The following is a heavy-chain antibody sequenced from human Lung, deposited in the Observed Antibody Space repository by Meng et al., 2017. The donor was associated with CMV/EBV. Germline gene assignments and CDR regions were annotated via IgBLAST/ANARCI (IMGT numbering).Heavy chain of an antibody. CDR3: AREAAYGSGRSFELDP. J-gene: IGHJ5*02. CDR1: GGSISSYY. D-gene: IGHD3-10*01. Sequence: SETLSLXCPVSGGSISSYYWSWIRQPPGKGLEWIGYIYYSGSTNYNPSLKSRVTISVDTSKNQFSLKLTSVTAADTAVYYCAREAAYGSGRSFELDPWGQGXLVTVSS. CDR2: IYYSGST. V-gene: IGHV4-59*01.